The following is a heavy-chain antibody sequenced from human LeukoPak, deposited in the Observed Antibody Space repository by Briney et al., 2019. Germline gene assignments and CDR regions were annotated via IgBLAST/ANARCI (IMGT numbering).Heavy chain of an antibody. D-gene: IGHD2-2*01. CDR1: GFTFSSYW. J-gene: IGHJ4*02. CDR3: AKDDRDIVVVPAAKMLGFDY. CDR2: INGDGSST. V-gene: IGHV3-74*01. Sequence: GGSLRLSCAASGFTFSSYWMHWVRQAPGKGLVWVSRINGDGSSTTYADSVKGRFTISRDNSKNTLYLQMNSLRAEDTAVYYCAKDDRDIVVVPAAKMLGFDYWGQGTLVTVSS.